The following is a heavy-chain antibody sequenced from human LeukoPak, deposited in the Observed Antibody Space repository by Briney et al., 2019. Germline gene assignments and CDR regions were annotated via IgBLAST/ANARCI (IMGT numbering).Heavy chain of an antibody. V-gene: IGHV1-18*01. D-gene: IGHD6-13*01. J-gene: IGHJ4*02. CDR2: ISAYNGNT. CDR1: GYTFTSYG. CDR3: ARDQDRYSSSWSFDY. Sequence: ASVKVSCKASGYTFTSYGISWVRQAPGQGLEWMGWISAYNGNTNYAQKLQGRVTMTTDTSTITAYMELRSLRSDDTAVYYCARDQDRYSSSWSFDYWGQGTLVTVSS.